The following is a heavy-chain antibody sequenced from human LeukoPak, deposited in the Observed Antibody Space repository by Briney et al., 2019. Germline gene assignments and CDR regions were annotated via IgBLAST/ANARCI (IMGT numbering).Heavy chain of an antibody. CDR3: ARGLDFIAAAAYFDY. CDR1: GYSISSGYY. D-gene: IGHD6-13*01. J-gene: IGHJ4*02. Sequence: SETLSLTCAVSGYSISSGYYWGWIRQPPGKGLEWIGSTYHSGSTYYNPSLKSRVTISVDTSKNQFSLKLSSVTAADTAVYYCARGLDFIAAAAYFDYWGQGTLVTVSS. V-gene: IGHV4-38-2*01. CDR2: TYHSGST.